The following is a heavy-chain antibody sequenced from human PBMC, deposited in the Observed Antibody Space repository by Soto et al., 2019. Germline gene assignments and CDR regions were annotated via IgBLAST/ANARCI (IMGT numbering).Heavy chain of an antibody. J-gene: IGHJ5*02. CDR1: GGSISSSSYY. Sequence: SETLSLTCTVSGGSISSSSYYWGWIRQPPGKGLEWIGSIYYSGSTYYNPSLKSRVTISVDTSKNQFSLKLSSVTAADTAVYYCASYYYDSSGWFDPWGQGTLVTVSS. CDR2: IYYSGST. D-gene: IGHD3-22*01. CDR3: ASYYYDSSGWFDP. V-gene: IGHV4-39*01.